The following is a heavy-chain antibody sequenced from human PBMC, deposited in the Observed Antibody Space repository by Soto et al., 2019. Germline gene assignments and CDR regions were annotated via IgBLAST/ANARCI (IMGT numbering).Heavy chain of an antibody. D-gene: IGHD5-12*01. CDR1: GFTFDDYA. J-gene: IGHJ3*02. CDR3: AKDTEQSVYSGYDGDAFDI. Sequence: PGGSLRLSCAASGFTFDDYAMHWVRQAPGKGLEWVSGISWNSGSIGYADSVKGRFTISRDNAKNSLYLQMNSLRAEDTALYYCAKDTEQSVYSGYDGDAFDIWGQGTMVTVSS. CDR2: ISWNSGSI. V-gene: IGHV3-9*01.